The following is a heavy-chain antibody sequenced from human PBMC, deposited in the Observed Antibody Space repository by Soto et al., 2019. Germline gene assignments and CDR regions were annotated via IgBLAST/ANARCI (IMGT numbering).Heavy chain of an antibody. D-gene: IGHD1-7*01. CDR2: IYGNDDK. J-gene: IGHJ4*02. Sequence: GPTRLNPTQTLTLSCTFSGFSLSSSGVAVGWIRQPPGKALEWLALIYGNDDKRYSPSLKSRLTITKDTSKNQVVLTMTNMDPVDTATYYCAHRENWNYDYWRQGTLVTVSA. CDR3: AHRENWNYDY. CDR1: GFSLSSSGVA. V-gene: IGHV2-5*01.